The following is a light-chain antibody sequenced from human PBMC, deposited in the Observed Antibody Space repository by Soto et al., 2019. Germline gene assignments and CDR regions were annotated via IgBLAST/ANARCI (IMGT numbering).Light chain of an antibody. Sequence: DIQMTQSPSSLSASVGDRVTITCQASQDINIYLSWYQQKPGKAPNLLIYDASNLKTGVPSRFSGSGSATDFTLIISSLQPEYFATYYCQQYGNVPITFGQGTRLEIK. J-gene: IGKJ5*01. V-gene: IGKV1-33*01. CDR3: QQYGNVPIT. CDR2: DAS. CDR1: QDINIY.